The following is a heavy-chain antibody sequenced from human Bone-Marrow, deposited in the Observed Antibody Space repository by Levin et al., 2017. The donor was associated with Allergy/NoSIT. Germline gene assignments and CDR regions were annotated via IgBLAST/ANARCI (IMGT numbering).Heavy chain of an antibody. V-gene: IGHV3-15*01. J-gene: IGHJ2*01. D-gene: IGHD2-21*01. CDR2: IKSKTDGGTT. CDR3: TGLIVVVIADWYFDL. Sequence: GGSLRLSCAASGFTFSNAWMSWVRQAPGKGLEWVGRIKSKTDGGTTDYAAPVKGRFTISRDDSKNTLYLQMNSLKTEDTAVYYCTGLIVVVIADWYFDLWGRGTLVTVSS. CDR1: GFTFSNAW.